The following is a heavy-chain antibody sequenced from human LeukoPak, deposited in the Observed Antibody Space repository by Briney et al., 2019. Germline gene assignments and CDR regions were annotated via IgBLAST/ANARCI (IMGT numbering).Heavy chain of an antibody. CDR1: GDSASRSDSY. CDR3: ARRRYYDSSGYLE. D-gene: IGHD3-22*01. CDR2: IYYSGRT. V-gene: IGHV4-39*01. Sequence: SETLSLTCTIFGDSASRSDSYWDWIRQPPGKGLEWIGTIYYSGRTYYSPSLKSRVTLSIDMSNNQFSLILSSVTAADTALYFCARRRYYDSSGYLEWGQGTLVTVSS. J-gene: IGHJ1*01.